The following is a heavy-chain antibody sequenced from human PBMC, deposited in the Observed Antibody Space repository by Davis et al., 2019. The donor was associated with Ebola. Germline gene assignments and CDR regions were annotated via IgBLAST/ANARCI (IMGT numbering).Heavy chain of an antibody. D-gene: IGHD2-2*01. J-gene: IGHJ6*02. CDR2: INPSGGST. CDR3: ARENTRYCSSTSCYYYGMDV. Sequence: AASVKVSCKASGYTFTSYYMHWVRQAPGQGLEWMGIINPSGGSTSYAQKFQGRVTMTRDTSTSTVYMELSSLRSEDTAVYYCARENTRYCSSTSCYYYGMDVWGQGTTVTVSS. V-gene: IGHV1-46*01. CDR1: GYTFTSYY.